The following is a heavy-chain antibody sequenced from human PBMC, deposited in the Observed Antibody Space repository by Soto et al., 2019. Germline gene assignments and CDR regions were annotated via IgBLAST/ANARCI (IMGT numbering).Heavy chain of an antibody. CDR3: AKASKVRGVIVPFDY. Sequence: EVQLVESGGGLVQPGRSLRLSCAASGFTFDDYAMHWVRQAPGKGLEWVSGISWNSGSIGYADSVKGRFTISRDNAKNSLYLQMNSLRAEDTALYYCAKASKVRGVIVPFDYWGQGTLVTVSS. D-gene: IGHD3-10*01. CDR1: GFTFDDYA. CDR2: ISWNSGSI. J-gene: IGHJ4*02. V-gene: IGHV3-9*01.